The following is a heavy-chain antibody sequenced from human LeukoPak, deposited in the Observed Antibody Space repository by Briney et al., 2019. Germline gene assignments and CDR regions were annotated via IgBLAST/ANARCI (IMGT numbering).Heavy chain of an antibody. Sequence: ASVKVSCKASGCTFTSYDINWVRQATGQGLEWMGWMNPNSGNTGYAQKFQGRVTMTRNTSISTAYMELSSLRSEDTAVYYCAREGSSEESFDYWGQGTLVTVSS. CDR2: MNPNSGNT. D-gene: IGHD6-6*01. CDR3: AREGSSEESFDY. J-gene: IGHJ4*02. V-gene: IGHV1-8*01. CDR1: GCTFTSYD.